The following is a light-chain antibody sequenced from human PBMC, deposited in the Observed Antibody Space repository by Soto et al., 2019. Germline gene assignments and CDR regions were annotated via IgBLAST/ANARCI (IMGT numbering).Light chain of an antibody. V-gene: IGLV4-69*01. CDR2: LNSDGSH. Sequence: QLVLTQSPSASASLGASVKLTCTLSSGHSNYAIAWHQQQSEKGPRYLIKLNSDGSHSKGDGIPDRFSGSSSGAERYLTISSLQSEDEAEYYCQTWGSGIVVFGGGTKLTVL. CDR1: SGHSNYA. CDR3: QTWGSGIVV. J-gene: IGLJ2*01.